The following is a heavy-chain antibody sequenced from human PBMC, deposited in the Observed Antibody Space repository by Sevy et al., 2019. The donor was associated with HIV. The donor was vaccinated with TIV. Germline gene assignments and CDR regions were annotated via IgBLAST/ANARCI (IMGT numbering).Heavy chain of an antibody. CDR2: ITNNDTYI. Sequence: GGSLRLSCAASGFTFSTYSMNWVRQAPGKGLEWVSSITNNDTYIYYADSVKGRFTISRDNAKKSLCLQMNSLRAEDTAVYYCARGWGNIFGVTIAPEGFDFWGQGTQVTVSS. J-gene: IGHJ4*02. CDR3: ARGWGNIFGVTIAPEGFDF. CDR1: GFTFSTYS. D-gene: IGHD3-3*01. V-gene: IGHV3-21*01.